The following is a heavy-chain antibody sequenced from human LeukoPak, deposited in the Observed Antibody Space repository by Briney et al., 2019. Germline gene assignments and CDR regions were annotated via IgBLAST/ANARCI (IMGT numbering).Heavy chain of an antibody. Sequence: SETLSLTCTVSGGSISSYYWSWIRQPAGKGLEWIGRIYTSGSTNYNPSLKSRVTMSVDTSKNQFSLKLSPVTAADTAVYYCARVRSGWSPENYYYYGMDVWGQGTTVTVSS. CDR3: ARVRSGWSPENYYYYGMDV. J-gene: IGHJ6*02. D-gene: IGHD6-19*01. CDR1: GGSISSYY. CDR2: IYTSGST. V-gene: IGHV4-4*07.